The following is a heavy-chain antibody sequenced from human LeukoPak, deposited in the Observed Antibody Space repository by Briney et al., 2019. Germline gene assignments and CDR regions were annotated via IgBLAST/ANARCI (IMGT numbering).Heavy chain of an antibody. Sequence: PSETLSLTCAVYGGSFSGYYWSWIRQPPGKGLEWIGEINDSGSTNYNPSLKSRVTISLDTSKTHFSLTLSSLTAADTAVYYCARSPPGWYYDNSGQYYFDTWGQGALVTVSS. CDR1: GGSFSGYY. J-gene: IGHJ4*02. CDR3: ARSPPGWYYDNSGQYYFDT. V-gene: IGHV4-34*01. D-gene: IGHD3-22*01. CDR2: INDSGST.